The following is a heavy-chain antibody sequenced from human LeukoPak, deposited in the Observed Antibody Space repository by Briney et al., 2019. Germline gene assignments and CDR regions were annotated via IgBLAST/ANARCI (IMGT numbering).Heavy chain of an antibody. J-gene: IGHJ4*02. CDR1: GFTFTSSA. CDR3: AAEKGNYYGTPPRLSRSY. V-gene: IGHV1-58*01. D-gene: IGHD3-10*01. Sequence: TSVKVSCKASGFTFTSSAVQWVRQARGQRLEWIGWIVVGSGNTNYAQKFQERVTITRDMSTSTAYMELSSLRSEDTAVYYCAAEKGNYYGTPPRLSRSYWGQGTLVTVSS. CDR2: IVVGSGNT.